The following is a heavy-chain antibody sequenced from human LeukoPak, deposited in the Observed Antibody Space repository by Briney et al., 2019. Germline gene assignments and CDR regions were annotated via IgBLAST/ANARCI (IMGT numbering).Heavy chain of an antibody. CDR3: ARDPSFSYFDY. CDR2: ISYDGSNK. V-gene: IGHV3-30*19. J-gene: IGHJ4*02. Sequence: PGGSLRLSCAASGFTFSSYGMHWVRQAPGKGLEWVAVISYDGSNKYYADSVKGRFTISRDNSKNTLYLQMNSLRAEDTAVYYCARDPSFSYFDYWGQGTLVTVSS. D-gene: IGHD2/OR15-2a*01. CDR1: GFTFSSYG.